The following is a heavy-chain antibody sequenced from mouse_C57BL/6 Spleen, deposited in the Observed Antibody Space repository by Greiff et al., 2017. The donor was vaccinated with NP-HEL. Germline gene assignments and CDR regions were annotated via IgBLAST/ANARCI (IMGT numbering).Heavy chain of an antibody. V-gene: IGHV5-6*02. CDR3: ARRDYYGHYAMDY. D-gene: IGHD1-1*01. Sequence: EVKVVESGGDLVKPGGSLKLSCAASGFTFSSYGMSWVRQTPDKRLEWVATISSGGSYTYYPDSVKGRFTISRDNAKNTLYLQMSSLKSEDTAMYYCARRDYYGHYAMDYWGQGTSVTVSS. CDR1: GFTFSSYG. CDR2: ISSGGSYT. J-gene: IGHJ4*01.